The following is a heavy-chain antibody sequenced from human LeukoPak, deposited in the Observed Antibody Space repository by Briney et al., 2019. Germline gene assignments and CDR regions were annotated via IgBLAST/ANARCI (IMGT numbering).Heavy chain of an antibody. Sequence: GESLQISCKGSGYSFSSYWIGWVRQMPGKGLEWMGIIYPGDSDTRYSPSFQGQVTISADKSISTAYLQWSSLKASDTAMYYCARHIRYYDFWSGYGQYYFDYWGQGTLVTVSS. CDR2: IYPGDSDT. CDR1: GYSFSSYW. CDR3: ARHIRYYDFWSGYGQYYFDY. D-gene: IGHD3-3*01. J-gene: IGHJ4*02. V-gene: IGHV5-51*01.